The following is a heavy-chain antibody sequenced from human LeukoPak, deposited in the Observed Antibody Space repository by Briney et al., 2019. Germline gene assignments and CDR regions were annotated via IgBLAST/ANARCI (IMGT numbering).Heavy chain of an antibody. J-gene: IGHJ4*02. CDR2: IYYSGST. Sequence: SETLSLTCTVSGGSISSYYWSWIRQPPGKGLEWIGYIYYSGSTNYNPSLKSRVTISVDTSKNQFSLKLSSVTAADTAVYYCAREGGDFWSGSSDHFDYWGQGTLVTVSS. CDR3: AREGGDFWSGSSDHFDY. V-gene: IGHV4-59*01. CDR1: GGSISSYY. D-gene: IGHD3-3*01.